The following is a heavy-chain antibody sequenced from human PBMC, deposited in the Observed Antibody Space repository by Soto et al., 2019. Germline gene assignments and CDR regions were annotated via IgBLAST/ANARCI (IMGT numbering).Heavy chain of an antibody. D-gene: IGHD1-26*01. CDR3: VKEGKMGVEGFDF. V-gene: IGHV3-23*01. Sequence: EMQLLESGGDLVQSGGSLRLSCATSGFTFSDHAMHWVRQAPGEGLEWVSGIRGDLVTTPYADSVKGRFTISRDNSKNTLYLQMNSLRAEDTAIYYCVKEGKMGVEGFDFWGQGTLVTVSS. CDR2: IRGDLVTT. J-gene: IGHJ4*02. CDR1: GFTFSDHA.